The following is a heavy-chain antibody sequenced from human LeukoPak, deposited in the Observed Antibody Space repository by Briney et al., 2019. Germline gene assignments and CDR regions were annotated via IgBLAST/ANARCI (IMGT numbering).Heavy chain of an antibody. D-gene: IGHD6-19*01. Sequence: SETLSLTCTVPGGSISGYYWTWIRQPPGKEPEWVGYIYYTGTTNYNPSLKSRLTISLDTSKNQFSLHLNSVTAADTAVYYCARGGWGLEFWGQGSLVTVSS. CDR2: IYYTGTT. J-gene: IGHJ4*02. CDR3: ARGGWGLEF. CDR1: GGSISGYY. V-gene: IGHV4-59*01.